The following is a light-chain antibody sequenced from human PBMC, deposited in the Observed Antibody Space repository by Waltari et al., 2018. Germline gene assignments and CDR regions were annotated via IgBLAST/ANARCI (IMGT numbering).Light chain of an antibody. J-gene: IGLJ3*02. Sequence: QSVLTQPPSASGTPGQRVTISCSGSSSNIGSNTVNWYQQLPGTAPKLLIDSNNRRPSGVPDRFSGSKSGPSASLAISGLQSEDEADYYCAAWDDSLNGWVFGGGTKLTVL. CDR1: SSNIGSNT. CDR3: AAWDDSLNGWV. CDR2: SNN. V-gene: IGLV1-44*01.